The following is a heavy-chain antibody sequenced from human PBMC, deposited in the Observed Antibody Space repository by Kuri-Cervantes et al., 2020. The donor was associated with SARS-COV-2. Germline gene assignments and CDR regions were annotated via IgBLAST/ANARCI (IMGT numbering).Heavy chain of an antibody. J-gene: IGHJ6*02. Sequence: ASVKVSCKASGYTFTSYYMHWVRQAPGQGLEWMGIINPSGGSTSYAQKFQGRVTITADESTSTAYMELSSLRSEDTAVYYCARDGDCSSTSCYPGTQGGYYYGMDVWGQGTTVTVSS. D-gene: IGHD2-2*01. CDR2: INPSGGST. CDR3: ARDGDCSSTSCYPGTQGGYYYGMDV. V-gene: IGHV1-46*01. CDR1: GYTFTSYY.